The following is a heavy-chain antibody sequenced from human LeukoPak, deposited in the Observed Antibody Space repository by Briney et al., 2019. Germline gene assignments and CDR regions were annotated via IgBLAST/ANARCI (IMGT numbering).Heavy chain of an antibody. CDR3: ARVLTVNWFDP. J-gene: IGHJ5*02. Sequence: SQTLSLTCTVSGGSISSGDYYWSWIRQPPGKGLEWIGYIYYSGSTYYNPSLKSRVTISVDTSKNQFSLRLSSVTAADTAVYYCARVLTVNWFDPWGQGTLVTVSS. D-gene: IGHD3-9*01. CDR2: IYYSGST. V-gene: IGHV4-30-4*08. CDR1: GGSISSGDYY.